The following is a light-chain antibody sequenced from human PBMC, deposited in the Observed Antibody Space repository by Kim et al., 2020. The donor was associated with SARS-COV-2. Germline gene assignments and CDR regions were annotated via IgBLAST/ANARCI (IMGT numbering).Light chain of an antibody. V-gene: IGLV7-46*01. J-gene: IGLJ2*01. CDR1: TGAVTSVHY. CDR3: SVSYSGAVV. Sequence: PGVTVTLTCGFTTGAVTSVHYPYWFQQKAGQAPRTLIYDTNNRHSWTPARFSGALLGGKAALTLSGAQPEDEAEYYCSVSYSGAVVFGGGTQLTVL. CDR2: DTN.